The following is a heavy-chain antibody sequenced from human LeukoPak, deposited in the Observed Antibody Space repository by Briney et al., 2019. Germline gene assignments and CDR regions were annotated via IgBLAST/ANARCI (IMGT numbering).Heavy chain of an antibody. CDR1: GFTFSSYA. V-gene: IGHV3-23*01. D-gene: IGHD3-3*01. J-gene: IGHJ3*02. CDR2: ISGSGGST. Sequence: GGSLRLSCAASGFTFSSYAMSWVRQAPGKGLEWVSAISGSGGSTYYADSVKGRFTISRDNSKNTLYLQMNSLRAEDTAVYYCAKDRERYYDFWSGYSVDAFDIWGQGTMVTVSS. CDR3: AKDRERYYDFWSGYSVDAFDI.